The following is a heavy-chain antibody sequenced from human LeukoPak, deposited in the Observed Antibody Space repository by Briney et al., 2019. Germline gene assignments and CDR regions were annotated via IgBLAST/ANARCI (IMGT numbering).Heavy chain of an antibody. CDR1: GLTFGGQW. Sequence: PGGSLRLSCVASGLTFGGQWLNWVRQAPGQGLEWVANIKHGGGEKFYVDSVKGRFPISRDDGQNSLSLHMNNVTVEDTAVYYCGYTNNFYHWGQGALVVVSA. J-gene: IGHJ4*02. V-gene: IGHV3-7*01. D-gene: IGHD3-16*02. CDR3: GYTNNFYH. CDR2: IKHGGGEK.